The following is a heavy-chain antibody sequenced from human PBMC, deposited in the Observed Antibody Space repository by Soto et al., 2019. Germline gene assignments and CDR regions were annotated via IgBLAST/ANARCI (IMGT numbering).Heavy chain of an antibody. V-gene: IGHV3-23*01. CDR1: GFTFSSYA. J-gene: IGHJ3*02. D-gene: IGHD2-2*01. CDR3: AKEADWCSSTSCWDAFDI. Sequence: PGGSLRLSCAASGFTFSSYAMSWVRQAPGKGLEWVTAISGSGGSTYYADSVKGRFTISRDNSKNTLYLQMNSLRAEDTAVYYCAKEADWCSSTSCWDAFDIWGQGTMVTVSS. CDR2: ISGSGGST.